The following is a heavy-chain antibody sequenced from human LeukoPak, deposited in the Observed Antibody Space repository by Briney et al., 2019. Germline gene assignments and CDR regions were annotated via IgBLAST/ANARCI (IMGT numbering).Heavy chain of an antibody. CDR3: AKVASGGSCYDY. J-gene: IGHJ4*02. V-gene: IGHV3-30*18. CDR2: ISYDGSNK. D-gene: IGHD2-15*01. Sequence: GGSLRLSCAASGFTFSSYGMHWVRQAPGKGLEWVAVISYDGSNKYYADSVKGRFTISRDNSKNTLYLQMNSLRAEDTAVYYCAKVASGGSCYDYWGQGTLVTVS. CDR1: GFTFSSYG.